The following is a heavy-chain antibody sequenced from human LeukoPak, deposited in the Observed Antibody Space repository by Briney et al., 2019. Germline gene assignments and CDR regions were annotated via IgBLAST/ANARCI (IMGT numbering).Heavy chain of an antibody. CDR3: VKSIDRTKAPAWGYYFDR. J-gene: IGHJ4*02. CDR1: GFNFNDFA. D-gene: IGHD1-14*01. V-gene: IGHV3-9*01. CDR2: IGYNTGVI. Sequence: GRSLRLSCAASGFNFNDFAMHWVRQAPGKGLEWVSGIGYNTGVIDYADSVKGRFTISRDNAKNSLYLQMNSLRTEDTAFYYCVKSIDRTKAPAWGYYFDRWGQGTLATVSS.